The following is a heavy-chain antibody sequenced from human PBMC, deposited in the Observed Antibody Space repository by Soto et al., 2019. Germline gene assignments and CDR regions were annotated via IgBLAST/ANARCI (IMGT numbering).Heavy chain of an antibody. CDR2: ISWNSGSI. CDR3: AKDTGLALGTGTIDY. CDR1: GFTFDDYA. V-gene: IGHV3-9*01. D-gene: IGHD1-1*01. Sequence: GGSLRLSCAASGFTFDDYAMHWVRQAPGKGLEWVSGISWNSGSIGYADSVKGRFTISRDNAKNSLYLQMNSLRAEDTALYYCAKDTGLALGTGTIDYWGQGTLVTVSS. J-gene: IGHJ4*02.